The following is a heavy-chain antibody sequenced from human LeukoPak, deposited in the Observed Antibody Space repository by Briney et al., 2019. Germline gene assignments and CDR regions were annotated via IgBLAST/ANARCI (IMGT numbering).Heavy chain of an antibody. Sequence: GGSLRLSCAASGFIFSRNSMNWVRQAPGKGLEWVSAISGSGGSTYYADSVKGRFTISRDNSKNTLYLQMNSLRAEDTAVYYCAKDGVWFEELFLTYFDYWGQGTLVTVSS. CDR1: GFIFSRNS. CDR3: AKDGVWFEELFLTYFDY. CDR2: ISGSGGST. D-gene: IGHD3-10*01. V-gene: IGHV3-23*01. J-gene: IGHJ4*02.